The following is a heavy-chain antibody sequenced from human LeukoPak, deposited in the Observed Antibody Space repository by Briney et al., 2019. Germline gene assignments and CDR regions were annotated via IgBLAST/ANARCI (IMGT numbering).Heavy chain of an antibody. CDR3: ARGGGESIFDY. V-gene: IGHV3-30*02. CDR1: GFTFSNYG. CDR2: IQYDEGDK. J-gene: IGHJ4*02. D-gene: IGHD7-27*01. Sequence: GGSLRLSCAASGFTFSNYGMHWVRQAPGKGLEWVAFIQYDEGDKFYADSVKGRFTISRDNYKNTLHLQMNSLRADDTVVFYCARGGGESIFDYWGQGTLVTVSS.